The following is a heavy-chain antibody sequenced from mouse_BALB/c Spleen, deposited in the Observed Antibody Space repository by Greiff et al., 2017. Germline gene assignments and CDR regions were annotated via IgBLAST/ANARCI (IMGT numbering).Heavy chain of an antibody. V-gene: IGHV5-17*02. J-gene: IGHJ4*01. CDR1: GFTFSSFG. CDR3: ARGVYGNYVDYAMDY. Sequence: EVKLEESGGVLVQPGGSRKLSCAASGFTFSSFGMHWVRQAPEKGLEWVAYISSGSSTIYYADTVKGRFTISRDNPKNTLFLQMTSLRSEDTAMYYCARGVYGNYVDYAMDYWGQGTSVTVSS. CDR2: ISSGSSTI. D-gene: IGHD2-1*01.